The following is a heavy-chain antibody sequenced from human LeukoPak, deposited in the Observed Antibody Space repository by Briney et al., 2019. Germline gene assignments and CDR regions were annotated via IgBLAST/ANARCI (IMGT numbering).Heavy chain of an antibody. CDR3: ASLYGSGPNWFDP. Sequence: GGSLRLSCAASGFTFSSYEMNWVRQARGKGVEGVLYISSSSTIYYADSVKGRFTISRDNAKNSLYLQMNSLRAEDTAVYYCASLYGSGPNWFDPWGQGTLVTVSS. CDR1: GFTFSSYE. V-gene: IGHV3-48*03. J-gene: IGHJ5*02. D-gene: IGHD3-10*01. CDR2: ISSSSTI.